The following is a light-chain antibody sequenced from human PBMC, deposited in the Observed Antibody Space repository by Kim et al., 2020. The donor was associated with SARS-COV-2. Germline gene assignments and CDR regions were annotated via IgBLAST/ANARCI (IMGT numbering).Light chain of an antibody. CDR1: QSIGRF. CDR2: DAS. CDR3: QQSHSVPLT. Sequence: ASVRDRVNITCRASQSIGRFLNWYQQKPGKAPKLLIYDASTLQSGVPSRFSASGSGTVFTLTISSLQPEDFANYYCQQSHSVPLTFGGGTKVDIK. J-gene: IGKJ4*01. V-gene: IGKV1-39*01.